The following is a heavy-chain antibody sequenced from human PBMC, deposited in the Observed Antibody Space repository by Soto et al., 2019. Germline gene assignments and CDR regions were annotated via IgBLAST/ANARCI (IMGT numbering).Heavy chain of an antibody. D-gene: IGHD3-10*01. CDR1: GYTFTSYG. Sequence: GASVKVSCKASGYTFTSYGISWVRQAHGQGLEWMGWISAYNGNTNYAQKLQGRVTMTTDTSTSTAYMELGSPRSDDTAVYYCAREVRGVIQNWFDPWGQGTLVTVSS. J-gene: IGHJ5*02. CDR3: AREVRGVIQNWFDP. CDR2: ISAYNGNT. V-gene: IGHV1-18*01.